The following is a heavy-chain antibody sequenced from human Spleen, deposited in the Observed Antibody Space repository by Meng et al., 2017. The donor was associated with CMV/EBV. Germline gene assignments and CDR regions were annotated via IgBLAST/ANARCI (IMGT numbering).Heavy chain of an antibody. CDR1: GFTFSSYA. Sequence: GGSLRLSCAASGFTFSSYAMHWVRQAPGKGLEWVAVISYDGSNKYYADSVKGRFTISRDNSKNTLYLQMNSLRAEDTAVYYCAKMIDVWGQGTTVTVSS. CDR2: ISYDGSNK. J-gene: IGHJ6*02. D-gene: IGHD3-16*01. CDR3: AKMIDV. V-gene: IGHV3-30*04.